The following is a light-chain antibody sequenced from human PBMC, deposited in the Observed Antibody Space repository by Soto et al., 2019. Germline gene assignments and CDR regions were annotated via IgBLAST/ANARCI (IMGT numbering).Light chain of an antibody. Sequence: EIVLTQSPGTLSLSPGEIATLSCRASQSVASRNLAWYQQKSGQAPRLLIYGASSRAIHTPDRFSGSGSGTDFTLNISRVEAEEVGVYYCMQALQTPQTFGKGNKVDIK. CDR1: QSVASRN. J-gene: IGKJ1*01. CDR2: GAS. CDR3: MQALQTPQT. V-gene: IGKV3-20*01.